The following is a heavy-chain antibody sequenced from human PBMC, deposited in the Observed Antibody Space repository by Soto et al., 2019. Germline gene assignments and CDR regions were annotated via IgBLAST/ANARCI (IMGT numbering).Heavy chain of an antibody. J-gene: IGHJ4*02. CDR1: GGSISSGGYY. CDR3: ARAPDGYNYFDY. V-gene: IGHV4-31*03. Sequence: KTSETLSLTCTVSGGSISSGGYYWSWIRQHPGKGLEWIGYIYYSGSTYYNPSLKSRVTISEDTSKNQLSLKLSSVTAADTAVYYCARAPDGYNYFDYWGQGTLVTVSS. CDR2: IYYSGST. D-gene: IGHD5-12*01.